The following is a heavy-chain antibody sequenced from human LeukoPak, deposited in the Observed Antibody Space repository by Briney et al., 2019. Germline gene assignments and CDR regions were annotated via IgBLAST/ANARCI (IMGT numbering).Heavy chain of an antibody. CDR3: ASNYFPLDYYYGMDV. V-gene: IGHV1-2*02. J-gene: IGHJ6*02. D-gene: IGHD2/OR15-2a*01. CDR2: INPNSGGT. CDR1: GYTFTGYY. Sequence: GASVKVSCKASGYTFTGYYMHWVRQAPGQGLEWMGWINPNSGGTNYAQKFQGRVTMTRDTSISTAYMELSSLRSEDTAVYYCASNYFPLDYYYGMDVWGQGTTVTVSS.